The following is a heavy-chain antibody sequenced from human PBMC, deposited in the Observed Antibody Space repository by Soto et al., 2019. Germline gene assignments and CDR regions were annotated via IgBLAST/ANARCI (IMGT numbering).Heavy chain of an antibody. J-gene: IGHJ4*02. CDR1: GFTFSRNA. CDR3: ARHGFYIYIDS. Sequence: QVQLVESGGGVVQPGRSLRLSCAASGFTFSRNAMHWVRQAPGKGLEWVALIWYDGSKQYYGDSVKGRFTISRDVSRNPLYLQINSLSADDAAVYYCARHGFYIYIDSLGQGTLVSVSS. D-gene: IGHD4-4*01. CDR2: IWYDGSKQ. V-gene: IGHV3-33*01.